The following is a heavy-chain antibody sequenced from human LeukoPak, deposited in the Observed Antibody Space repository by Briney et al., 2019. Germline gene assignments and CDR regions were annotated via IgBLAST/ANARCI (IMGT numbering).Heavy chain of an antibody. D-gene: IGHD2/OR15-2a*01. J-gene: IGHJ4*02. CDR1: GQYW. CDR2: INSDGSWT. CDR3: VSFYETY. V-gene: IGHV3-74*01. Sequence: GGSVRLSCAASGQYWMHWVRQVPGKGLVWVSHINSDGSWTSYADSVKGRFTISKDNAKNTVYLQMNSLRAEDTAVYYCVSFYETYWGRGTLVTVSS.